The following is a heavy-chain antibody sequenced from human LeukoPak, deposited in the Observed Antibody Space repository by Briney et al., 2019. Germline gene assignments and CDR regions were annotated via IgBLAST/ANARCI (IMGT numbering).Heavy chain of an antibody. J-gene: IGHJ3*02. CDR3: ARGTGHDAFDI. V-gene: IGHV3-66*01. Sequence: GGSLRLSCAASGFTFSTYAMSWVRQAPGKGLEWVSVIYTGGYTYYADSVKGRFTISRDNSKNTLYLQMNSLRAEDTAVYYCARGTGHDAFDIWGQGTMVTVSS. CDR2: IYTGGYT. CDR1: GFTFSTYA. D-gene: IGHD3/OR15-3a*01.